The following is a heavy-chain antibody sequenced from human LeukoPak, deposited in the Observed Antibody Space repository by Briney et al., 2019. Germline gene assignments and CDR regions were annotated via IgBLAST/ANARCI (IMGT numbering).Heavy chain of an antibody. D-gene: IGHD1-26*01. V-gene: IGHV3-7*01. Sequence: PGGSLRLSCAASGFTFSTYWMTWLRQAPGKGLEWVASINQGGSGKYYPDSVKGRFTISRDNTKNALYLQMNSLRAEDTAVYHCARVRPGDADSWGQGTLVSVSS. CDR1: GFTFSTYW. J-gene: IGHJ5*01. CDR2: INQGGSGK. CDR3: ARVRPGDADS.